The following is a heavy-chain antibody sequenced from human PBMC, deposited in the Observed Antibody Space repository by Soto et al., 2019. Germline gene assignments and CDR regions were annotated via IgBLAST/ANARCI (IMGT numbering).Heavy chain of an antibody. V-gene: IGHV3-23*01. CDR1: GFTFSSYA. CDR2: ISGSGGST. CDR3: AKDAAPYSSGFGSYFDY. D-gene: IGHD6-19*01. J-gene: IGHJ4*02. Sequence: PGGSLRLSCAASGFTFSSYAMSWVRQAPGKGLEWVSAISGSGGSTYYADSVKGRFTISRDNSKNTLYLQMNSLRAEDTAVYYFAKDAAPYSSGFGSYFDYWGQGTLVTVSS.